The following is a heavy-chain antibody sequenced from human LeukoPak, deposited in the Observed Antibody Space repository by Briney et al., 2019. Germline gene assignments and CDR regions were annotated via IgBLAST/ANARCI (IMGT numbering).Heavy chain of an antibody. CDR2: IYYSGST. CDR1: GGSISSYY. Sequence: SSETLSLTCTVSGGSISSYYWSWIRQPPGKGLEWIGYIYYSGSTNCNPSLKSRVTISVDTSKNQFTLKLSSVTAADTAVYYCAREGRDGYNHWGQGALVTVSS. D-gene: IGHD5-12*01. CDR3: AREGRDGYNH. J-gene: IGHJ5*02. V-gene: IGHV4-59*01.